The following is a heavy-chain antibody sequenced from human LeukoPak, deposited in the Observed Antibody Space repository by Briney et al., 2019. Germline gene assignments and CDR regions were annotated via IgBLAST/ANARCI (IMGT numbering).Heavy chain of an antibody. V-gene: IGHV1-69*05. CDR1: GGTFSSYA. CDR2: IIPIFGTA. CDR3: ARASYDFWSGYYIGNAFDI. Sequence: SVKISCKASGGTFSSYAISWVRQAPGQGLEWMGRIIPIFGTANYAQKFQGRVTITTDESTSTAYMELSSLRSEDTAVYYCARASYDFWSGYYIGNAFDIWGQGTMVTVSS. D-gene: IGHD3-3*01. J-gene: IGHJ3*02.